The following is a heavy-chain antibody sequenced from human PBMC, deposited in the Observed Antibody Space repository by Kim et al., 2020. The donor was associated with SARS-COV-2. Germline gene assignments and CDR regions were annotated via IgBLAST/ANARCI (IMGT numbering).Heavy chain of an antibody. V-gene: IGHV3-30*01. J-gene: IGHJ4*02. D-gene: IGHD5-12*01. Sequence: DSVKGRLTISRDNSRNTLFLEIKSLSVEDTAVFYCARDQSGFYGAIHCFDSWGQGTVVTVSS. CDR3: ARDQSGFYGAIHCFDS.